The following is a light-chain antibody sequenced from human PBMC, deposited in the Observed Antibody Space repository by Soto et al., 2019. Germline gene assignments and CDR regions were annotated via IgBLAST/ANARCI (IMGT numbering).Light chain of an antibody. Sequence: QSALTQPPSASGSPGQSVTISCTGTSSDVGGYNYVSWYQQHPGKAPKLMIYEVSKRPSGVPDRFSGSRSGNTASLTVSGLQAEDEADYYCSSYAGRIVFGTGTKLTVL. CDR3: SSYAGRIV. CDR2: EVS. V-gene: IGLV2-8*01. CDR1: SSDVGGYNY. J-gene: IGLJ1*01.